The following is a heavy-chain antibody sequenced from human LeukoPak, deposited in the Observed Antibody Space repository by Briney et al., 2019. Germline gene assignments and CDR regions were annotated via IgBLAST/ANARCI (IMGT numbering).Heavy chain of an antibody. CDR2: IRYDGSNK. CDR1: GFTFSSYG. V-gene: IGHV3-30*02. J-gene: IGHJ4*02. CDR3: AKEGYSTSNDYFDY. D-gene: IGHD6-6*01. Sequence: PGGSLRLSCAASGFTFSSYGMHWVRQAPGKGLEWVAFIRYDGSNKYYADSVKGRFTISRDNSKNTLYLQVNSLRADDTAVYYCAKEGYSTSNDYFDYWGRGTLVTVSS.